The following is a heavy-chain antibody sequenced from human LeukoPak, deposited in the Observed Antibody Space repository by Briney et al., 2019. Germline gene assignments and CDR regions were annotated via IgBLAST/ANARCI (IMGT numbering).Heavy chain of an antibody. Sequence: GGSLRLSCAASGFTFSSYSMNWVRQAPGKGLEWFSSISSSSSYIYYADSVKGRFTISRDNAKNSLYLQMNSLRAEDTAVYYCARNLGSSGWYLPTDYWGQGTLVTVSS. CDR3: ARNLGSSGWYLPTDY. D-gene: IGHD6-19*01. J-gene: IGHJ4*02. V-gene: IGHV3-21*01. CDR2: ISSSSSYI. CDR1: GFTFSSYS.